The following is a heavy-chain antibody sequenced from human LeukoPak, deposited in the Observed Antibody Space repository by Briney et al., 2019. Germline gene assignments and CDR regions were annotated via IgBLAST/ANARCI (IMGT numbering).Heavy chain of an antibody. V-gene: IGHV3-21*01. CDR2: ISSSSSYI. CDR1: GFSFITYW. D-gene: IGHD6-13*01. J-gene: IGHJ6*03. Sequence: GGSLRLSCAASGFSFITYWMDWVRQAPGKGLEWVSSISSSSSYIYYADSVKGRFTISRDNAKNSLYLQMNSLRAEDTAVYYCARIGAAAGTRAYYMDVWGKGTTVTVSS. CDR3: ARIGAAAGTRAYYMDV.